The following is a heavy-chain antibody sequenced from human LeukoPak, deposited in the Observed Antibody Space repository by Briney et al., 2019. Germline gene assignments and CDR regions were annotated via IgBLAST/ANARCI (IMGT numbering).Heavy chain of an antibody. CDR3: ARRIQLWSDYFDY. Sequence: ASVKVSCKASGYTFTNYGIFWVRQATGQGLEWMGWMNPNSGNTGYAQKFQGRVTMTRNTSISTAYMELSSLRSEDTAVYYCARRIQLWSDYFDYWGQGTLVTVSS. CDR1: GYTFTNYG. D-gene: IGHD5-18*01. CDR2: MNPNSGNT. V-gene: IGHV1-8*02. J-gene: IGHJ4*02.